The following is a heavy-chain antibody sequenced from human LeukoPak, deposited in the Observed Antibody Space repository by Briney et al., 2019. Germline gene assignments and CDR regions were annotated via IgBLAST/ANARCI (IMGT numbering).Heavy chain of an antibody. J-gene: IGHJ4*02. V-gene: IGHV3-48*01. CDR2: ISSSSSTI. CDR1: GFTFSSYG. Sequence: GGSLRLSCAASGFTFSSYGMNWVRQAPGKGLEWVSYISSSSSTIYYADSVKGRFTISRDNAKNSLYLQMNSLRAEDTAVYYCARDSGAYCGGDCPPDYWGQGTLVTVSS. D-gene: IGHD2-21*02. CDR3: ARDSGAYCGGDCPPDY.